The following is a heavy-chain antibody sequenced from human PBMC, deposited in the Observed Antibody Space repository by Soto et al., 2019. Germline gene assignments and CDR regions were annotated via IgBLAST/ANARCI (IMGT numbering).Heavy chain of an antibody. V-gene: IGHV4-39*01. CDR3: ATIPIVGTKPYYFNS. J-gene: IGHJ4*02. D-gene: IGHD1-1*01. Sequence: LQLQESGPGLVKPSETLSLTCTVSGGSFDITSSYWAWVRQPPGKGLEWIAYIYYICSTYCNPSLKSRITISVDTSTNQLSLRLSSVTAADTAVYYCATIPIVGTKPYYFNSWGQGTLVTVSS. CDR2: IYYICST. CDR1: GGSFDITSSY.